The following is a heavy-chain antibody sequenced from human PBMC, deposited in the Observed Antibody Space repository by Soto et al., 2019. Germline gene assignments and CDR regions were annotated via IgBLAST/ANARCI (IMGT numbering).Heavy chain of an antibody. CDR3: AKDMSASYSSSSHYFDY. V-gene: IGHV3-9*01. CDR2: LSWNSDSI. Sequence: LRLSCAASGFTFDDYAMHWVRQAPGKGLEWVSGLSWNSDSIGYADSVKGRFTISRDNAKKSLYLQMNGLRAEDTALYYCAKDMSASYSSSSHYFDYWGQGTLVTVSS. CDR1: GFTFDDYA. D-gene: IGHD6-6*01. J-gene: IGHJ4*02.